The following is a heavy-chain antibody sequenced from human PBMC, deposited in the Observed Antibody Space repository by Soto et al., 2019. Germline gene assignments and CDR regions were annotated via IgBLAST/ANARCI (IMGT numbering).Heavy chain of an antibody. D-gene: IGHD4-4*01. CDR1: EYTFTSYT. CDR3: SRPLGGLQQDSFDI. J-gene: IGHJ3*02. Sequence: QVQLVQSGAEVKKPGASVKVSCKASEYTFTSYTIHWVRQAPGQRLEWMGWINPGNGDTKHSQKFQDRVTITRDTSGYTPHIELRLLSSEDTAVYYCSRPLGGLQQDSFDIWGPGTVVPVSS. CDR2: INPGNGDT. V-gene: IGHV1-3*01.